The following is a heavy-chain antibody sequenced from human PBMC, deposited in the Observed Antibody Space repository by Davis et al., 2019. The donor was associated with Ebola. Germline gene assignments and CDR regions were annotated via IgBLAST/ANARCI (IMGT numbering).Heavy chain of an antibody. V-gene: IGHV4-4*02. CDR2: IYYSGST. D-gene: IGHD6-13*01. CDR3: ARQGGDSSSWFD. Sequence: SETLSLTCTVSGGSLTSRNWWSWVRQPPGKGLEWIGSIYYSGSTNYNPSLKSRVTISVDTSKNQFSLKLSSVTAADTAVYYCARQGGDSSSWFDWGQGTLVTVSS. CDR1: GGSLTSRNW. J-gene: IGHJ4*02.